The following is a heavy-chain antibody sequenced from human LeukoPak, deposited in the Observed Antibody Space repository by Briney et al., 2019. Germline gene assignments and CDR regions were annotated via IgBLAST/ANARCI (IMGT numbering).Heavy chain of an antibody. CDR1: GFTFDDYA. V-gene: IGHV3-9*01. J-gene: IGHJ4*02. CDR2: ITWNSNNI. CDR3: AKDYGSGSYISFFDY. Sequence: PGGSLRLSCAASGFTFDDYAMHWVRQAPGKGLEWVSFITWNSNNIGYADSVKGRFTNSRDNAKNSLYLQMNSLRAEDTALYYCAKDYGSGSYISFFDYWGQGTLVTVSA. D-gene: IGHD3-10*01.